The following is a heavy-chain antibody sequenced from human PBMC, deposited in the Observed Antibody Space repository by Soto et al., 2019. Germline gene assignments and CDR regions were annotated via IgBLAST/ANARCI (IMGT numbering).Heavy chain of an antibody. D-gene: IGHD3-10*01. V-gene: IGHV1-2*02. CDR2: INPNSGGT. J-gene: IGHJ6*02. CDR1: GYTFTGYY. Sequence: ASVKVCCKASGYTFTGYYMHWVRQAPGQGLKWMGWINPNSGGTNYAQKFQGRVIMTRDTSISTAYMEMSRLRSDDTAVYYCARGLYYNYYGLDVWGQGTTVTVSS. CDR3: ARGLYYNYYGLDV.